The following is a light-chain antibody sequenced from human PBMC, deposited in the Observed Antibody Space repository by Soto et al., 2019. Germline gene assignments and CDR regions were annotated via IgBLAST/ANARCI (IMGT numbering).Light chain of an antibody. Sequence: EIEMTQSPATLSVSPGERATLSCRASQSVRSDLAWYHQKPGQAPRLLIYGASTRATGIPARFSGSGSGTEFTLTINSLQSEDFAVYYCQQYNNWPRTFGQGTKV. CDR2: GAS. CDR3: QQYNNWPRT. J-gene: IGKJ1*01. CDR1: QSVRSD. V-gene: IGKV3-15*01.